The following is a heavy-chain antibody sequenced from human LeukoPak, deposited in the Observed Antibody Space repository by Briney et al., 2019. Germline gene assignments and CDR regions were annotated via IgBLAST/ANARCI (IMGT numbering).Heavy chain of an antibody. CDR1: GYTFTSYD. D-gene: IGHD2-8*01. J-gene: IGHJ5*02. V-gene: IGHV1-8*01. Sequence: ASVKVSCKASGYTFTSYDINWVRQATGQGLEWMGWMNPNSGNTGYAQKFQGRVTITADESTSKAYMELSSLRSEDTAVYYCARGVSTNNWFDPWGQGTLVTVSS. CDR2: MNPNSGNT. CDR3: ARGVSTNNWFDP.